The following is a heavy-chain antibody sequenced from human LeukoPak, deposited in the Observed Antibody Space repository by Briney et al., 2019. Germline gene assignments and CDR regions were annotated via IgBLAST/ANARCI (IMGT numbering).Heavy chain of an antibody. J-gene: IGHJ4*02. V-gene: IGHV6-1*01. Sequence: SQTLSLTYAISGDSVSSNSAAWNWNRQSPSRGLVWLGRTYSRSKWYNDYALSVKSRITINPDTSKNQFSLQLNSVTPEDTAVYYCARQQEGSFDYWGQGTLVTVSS. CDR3: ARQQEGSFDY. CDR1: GDSVSSNSAA. CDR2: TYSRSKWYN.